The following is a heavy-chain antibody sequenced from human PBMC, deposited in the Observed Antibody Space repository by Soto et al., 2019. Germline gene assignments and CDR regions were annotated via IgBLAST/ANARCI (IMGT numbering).Heavy chain of an antibody. CDR2: ISYDGSNK. CDR3: ARDPGYSYGYGFDY. D-gene: IGHD5-18*01. Sequence: QVQLVESGGGVVQPGRSLRLSCAASGFTFSSYAMHWVRQAPGKGLEWVAVISYDGSNKYYADSVKGRFTISRDNSKNTLYLQMNSLRAEDTAVYYCARDPGYSYGYGFDYWGQGTLATVSS. V-gene: IGHV3-30-3*01. CDR1: GFTFSSYA. J-gene: IGHJ4*02.